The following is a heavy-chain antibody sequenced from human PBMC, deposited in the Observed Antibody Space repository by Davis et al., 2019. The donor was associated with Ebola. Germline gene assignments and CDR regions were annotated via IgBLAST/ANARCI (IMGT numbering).Heavy chain of an antibody. CDR2: IWYDGSKQ. J-gene: IGHJ4*02. CDR3: ATDGDLAVAGKFYLDS. CDR1: GFPFTSYG. V-gene: IGHV3-33*03. D-gene: IGHD6-19*01. Sequence: GESLKISCSTSGFPFTSYGFHWVRQAPGKGLEWVSVIWYDGSKQYYADSVQGRFTISRDNSQKTLFLQMNSLRAEDTAVYYCATDGDLAVAGKFYLDSWGRGTLVTVSS.